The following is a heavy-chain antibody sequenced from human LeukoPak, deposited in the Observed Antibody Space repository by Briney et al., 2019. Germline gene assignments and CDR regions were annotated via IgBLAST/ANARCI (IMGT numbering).Heavy chain of an antibody. CDR1: GGTFSSYA. CDR2: IIPIFGTA. V-gene: IGHV1-69*06. D-gene: IGHD2-21*02. Sequence: ASVKVSCKASGGTFSSYAISWVRQAPGQGLEWMGGIIPIFGTANYAQKFQGRVTIIADKSTSTAYMELSSLRSEDTAVYYCARVVTATNYYYYYMDVWGKGTTVTVSS. J-gene: IGHJ6*03. CDR3: ARVVTATNYYYYYMDV.